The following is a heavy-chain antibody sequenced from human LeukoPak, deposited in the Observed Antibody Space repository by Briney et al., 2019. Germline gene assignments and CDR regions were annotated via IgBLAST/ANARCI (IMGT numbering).Heavy chain of an antibody. Sequence: GGSLRLSCAASGFTVSNTYMSWVRQAPGKGLEWVSLIYSGGGTYSADSVKGRFTISRDISKNTLYLQMNSLRAEDTAVYYCARMGPAPYCSGGSCYLANYYYYYGMDVWGQGTTVTVSS. D-gene: IGHD2-15*01. CDR2: IYSGGGT. J-gene: IGHJ6*02. CDR1: GFTVSNTY. V-gene: IGHV3-53*01. CDR3: ARMGPAPYCSGGSCYLANYYYYYGMDV.